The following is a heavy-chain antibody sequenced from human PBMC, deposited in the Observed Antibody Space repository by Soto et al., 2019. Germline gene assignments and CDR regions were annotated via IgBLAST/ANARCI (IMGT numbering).Heavy chain of an antibody. V-gene: IGHV1-18*01. CDR2: ISAYNGNT. CDR1: GYTFNVYG. CDR3: ARVWWEWELTVDY. D-gene: IGHD1-26*01. J-gene: IGHJ4*02. Sequence: ASVKVSCKASGYTFNVYGVSWVRQAPGQGLEWMGWISAYNGNTNYAQKLQGRVTMTTDTSTSTAYMELRSLRSDDTAVYYCARVWWEWELTVDYWGQGTLVTVSS.